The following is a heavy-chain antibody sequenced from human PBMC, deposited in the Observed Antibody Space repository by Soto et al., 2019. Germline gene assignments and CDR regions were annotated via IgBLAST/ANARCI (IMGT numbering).Heavy chain of an antibody. CDR2: IYHSGST. D-gene: IGHD3-10*01. J-gene: IGHJ6*02. CDR3: ARSAENGGLYYYGSGSYGMDV. V-gene: IGHV4-4*02. Sequence: KPSETLSLTCAVSGGSISSSNWWSWVRQPPGKGLEWIGEIYHSGSTNYNPSLKSRVTISVDKSKNQFSLKLSSVTAADTAVYYCARSAENGGLYYYGSGSYGMDVWGQGTTVTVSS. CDR1: GGSISSSNW.